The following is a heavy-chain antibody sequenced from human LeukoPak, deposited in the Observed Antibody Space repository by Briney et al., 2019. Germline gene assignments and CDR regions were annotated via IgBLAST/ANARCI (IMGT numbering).Heavy chain of an antibody. Sequence: PGRSLRLSCAASGFTFSSYAMHWARQAPGKGLEWVAVISYDGSNKYYADSVKGRFTISRDNSKNTPYLQMNSLRAEDTAVYYCARAREFDYWGQGTLVTVSS. J-gene: IGHJ4*02. CDR2: ISYDGSNK. V-gene: IGHV3-30-3*01. CDR1: GFTFSSYA. CDR3: ARAREFDY.